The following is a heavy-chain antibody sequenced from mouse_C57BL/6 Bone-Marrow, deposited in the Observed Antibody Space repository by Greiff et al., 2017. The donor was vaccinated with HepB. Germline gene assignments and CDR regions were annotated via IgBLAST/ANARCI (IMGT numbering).Heavy chain of an antibody. V-gene: IGHV5-17*01. CDR1: GFTFSDYG. D-gene: IGHD1-1*01. CDR3: ASRITTVPYYYAMDY. J-gene: IGHJ4*01. CDR2: ISSGSSTI. Sequence: EVKLVESGGGLVKPGGSLKLSCAASGFTFSDYGMHWVRQAPEKGLEWVAYISSGSSTIYYADTVKGRFTISRDNAKNTLFLQMTSLRSEDTAMYYCASRITTVPYYYAMDYWGQGTSVTVSS.